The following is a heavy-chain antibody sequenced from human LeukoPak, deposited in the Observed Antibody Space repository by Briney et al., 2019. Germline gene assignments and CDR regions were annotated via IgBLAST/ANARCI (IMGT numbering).Heavy chain of an antibody. CDR3: AREVGKYYYYYGMDV. D-gene: IGHD4-23*01. Sequence: PSETLSLTCAVYGGSFSGYYWSWLRQPPGKGLEWIGEINHSGSTNYNPSLKSRVTISVDTSKNQFSLKLSSVTAADTAVYYCAREVGKYYYYYGMDVWGQGTTVTVSS. CDR1: GGSFSGYY. J-gene: IGHJ6*02. CDR2: INHSGST. V-gene: IGHV4-34*01.